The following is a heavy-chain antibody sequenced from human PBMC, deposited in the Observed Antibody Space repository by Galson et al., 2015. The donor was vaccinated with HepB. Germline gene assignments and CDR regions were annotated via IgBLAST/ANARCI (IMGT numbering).Heavy chain of an antibody. J-gene: IGHJ6*03. CDR2: ISAYNGNT. V-gene: IGHV1-18*01. CDR1: GYTFTSYG. CDR3: ARNLANYYYYYMDV. Sequence: SVKVSCKASGYTFTSYGISWVRQAPGQGLEWMGWISAYNGNTNYAQKLQGRVTMTTDTSTSTAYTELRSLRSDDTAVYYCARNLANYYYYYMDVWGKGTTVTVSS.